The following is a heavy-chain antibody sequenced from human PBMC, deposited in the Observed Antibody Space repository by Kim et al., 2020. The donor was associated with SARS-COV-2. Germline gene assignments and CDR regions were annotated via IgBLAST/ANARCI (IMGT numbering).Heavy chain of an antibody. Sequence: GGSLRLSCAASGFTFSSYAMSWVRQAPGKGLEWVSAISGSGGSTYYADSVKGRFTISRDNSKNTLYLQMNSLRAEDTAVYYCAKGPDFITMIVVVITEFDYWGQGTLVTVSS. CDR2: ISGSGGST. CDR3: AKGPDFITMIVVVITEFDY. CDR1: GFTFSSYA. J-gene: IGHJ4*02. D-gene: IGHD3-22*01. V-gene: IGHV3-23*01.